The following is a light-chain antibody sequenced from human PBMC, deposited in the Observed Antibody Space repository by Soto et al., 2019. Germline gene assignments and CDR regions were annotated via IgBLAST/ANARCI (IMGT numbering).Light chain of an antibody. CDR2: VAS. CDR3: MQALATHWP. Sequence: DIVVTQSPLSLPVTPGEPASISCRSSQSLTQSNGNSYLDWYLQKPGQSPQLLIYVASNRASGVPYRFSGRGSGTDFTLKIRRVEAEDVGVYSCMQALATHWPFGQGTKVEIK. V-gene: IGKV2-28*01. CDR1: QSLTQSNGNSY. J-gene: IGKJ1*01.